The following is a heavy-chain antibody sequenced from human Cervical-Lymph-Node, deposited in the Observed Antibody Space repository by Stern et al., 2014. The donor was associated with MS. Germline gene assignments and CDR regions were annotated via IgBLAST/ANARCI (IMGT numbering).Heavy chain of an antibody. Sequence: QVQLQESGPGLVKPSQTLSLTCTVSGGSISSGDYYWSWIRQHPGKGLEWLGHIYYSGSTYYTPSLKSRVTISVDTSKNQFSLNLSSVTAADTAVYYCARVDTTTWYEYYFDFWGQGTLVTVSS. CDR1: GGSISSGDYY. CDR3: ARVDTTTWYEYYFDF. CDR2: IYYSGST. D-gene: IGHD6-13*01. V-gene: IGHV4-31*03. J-gene: IGHJ4*02.